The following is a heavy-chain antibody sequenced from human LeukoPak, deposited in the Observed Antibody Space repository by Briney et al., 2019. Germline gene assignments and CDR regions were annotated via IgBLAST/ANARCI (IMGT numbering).Heavy chain of an antibody. CDR2: ISPSSTRI. CDR1: GFTFSSYD. V-gene: IGHV3-48*04. D-gene: IGHD3-16*01. Sequence: GGSLRLSCAASGFTFSSYDMNWVRQAPGKGLEWVSYISPSSTRIDYAASVRGRFTISRDNAKRSLYLQMSSLRAEDTAVYYCARMNCVSSGWGAPFDDWGQGTLVTVSS. J-gene: IGHJ4*02. CDR3: ARMNCVSSGWGAPFDD.